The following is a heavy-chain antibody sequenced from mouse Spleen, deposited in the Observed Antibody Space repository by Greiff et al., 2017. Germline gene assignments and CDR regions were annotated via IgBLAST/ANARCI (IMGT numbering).Heavy chain of an antibody. Sequence: QVQLQQSGPGVVRPGVSVKLSCTASGYTFTDYAMHWVQQRPAKSLEWIGFISTYNGNTNYNQKFKGKATMTGDKSSSTDYMELTRLTSEDAAIYYCARFVYGDWFAYWGQGTLVTVSA. V-gene: IGHV1S137*01. J-gene: IGHJ3*01. CDR1: GYTFTDYA. CDR2: ISTYNGNT. D-gene: IGHD2-10*02. CDR3: ARFVYGDWFAY.